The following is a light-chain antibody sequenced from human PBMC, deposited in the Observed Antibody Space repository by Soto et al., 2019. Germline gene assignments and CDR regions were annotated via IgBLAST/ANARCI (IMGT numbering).Light chain of an antibody. CDR2: TAS. CDR3: LQASSFPLT. J-gene: IGKJ4*01. Sequence: DIQMTQSPPSVSASVGDRVTITCRASQGINRWLAWYQQKPGKAPKLLIYTASMLQSGVPSRFSGSGSGADFTLTITDLQPEDFATYYCLQASSFPLTFGGGTKVEIK. CDR1: QGINRW. V-gene: IGKV1D-12*01.